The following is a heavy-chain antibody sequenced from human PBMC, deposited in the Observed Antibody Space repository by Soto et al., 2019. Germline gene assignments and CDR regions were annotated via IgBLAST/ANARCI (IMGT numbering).Heavy chain of an antibody. CDR2: IIPIFGTA. Sequence: SVKLSCKASGGTFSSYAISWVRQAPGQGLEWMGGIIPIFGTANYAQKFQGRVTITADESTSTAYMELSSLRSEDTAVYYCARDFPSDYGDSNYYFDYWGQGTLVTV. V-gene: IGHV1-69*13. CDR1: GGTFSSYA. J-gene: IGHJ4*02. CDR3: ARDFPSDYGDSNYYFDY. D-gene: IGHD4-17*01.